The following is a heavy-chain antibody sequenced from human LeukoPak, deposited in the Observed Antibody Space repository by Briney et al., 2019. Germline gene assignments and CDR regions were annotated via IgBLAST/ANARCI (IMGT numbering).Heavy chain of an antibody. CDR3: ASTPGPYSSRGRQFDY. CDR2: IIPIFGTA. Sequence: SVKVSCKASGGTFSSYAISWVRQAPGQGLEWVGGIIPIFGTANYAQKFQGRVTITTDESTSTAYMELSSLRSEDTAVYYCASTPGPYSSRGRQFDYWGQGTLVTVSS. D-gene: IGHD6-13*01. V-gene: IGHV1-69*05. J-gene: IGHJ4*02. CDR1: GGTFSSYA.